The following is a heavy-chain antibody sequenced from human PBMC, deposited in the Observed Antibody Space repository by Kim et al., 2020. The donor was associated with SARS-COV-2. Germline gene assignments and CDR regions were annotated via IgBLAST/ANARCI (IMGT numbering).Heavy chain of an antibody. Sequence: YEESVKSRFTISSDNYKNTRYLQMNSLRAEDTAVYYCARDPYVRKDAFDLWGQGTMVTVSS. D-gene: IGHD3-10*02. V-gene: IGHV3-66*01. CDR3: ARDPYVRKDAFDL. J-gene: IGHJ3*01.